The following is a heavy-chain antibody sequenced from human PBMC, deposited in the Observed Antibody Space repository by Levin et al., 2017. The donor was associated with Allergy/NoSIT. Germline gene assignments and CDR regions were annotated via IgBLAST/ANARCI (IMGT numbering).Heavy chain of an antibody. CDR2: IYYSGIT. D-gene: IGHD4/OR15-4a*01. J-gene: IGHJ4*02. Sequence: LRLSCTVSDASIDSSDYYWTWIRQPPGKGLEWIGSIYYSGITYFNPSVKGRGDIAADTSKNQFSLSLSSVSAADTAVYFCAGTATGANYGDYDEGYQLDYWGQGTLVTVAS. CDR3: AGTATGANYGDYDEGYQLDY. V-gene: IGHV4-30-4*01. CDR1: DASIDSSDYY.